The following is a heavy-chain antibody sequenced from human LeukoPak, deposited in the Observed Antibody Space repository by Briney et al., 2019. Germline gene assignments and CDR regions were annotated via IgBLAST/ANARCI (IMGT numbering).Heavy chain of an antibody. J-gene: IGHJ4*02. V-gene: IGHV4-34*01. Sequence: SETLSLTCAVYGGSFSGYYWSWIRQPPGKGLEWIGEINHSGSTNYNPSLKSRVTISVDTSKNQFSLKLSSVTAADTAVYYCAAGGAGATTNEDYWGQGTLVTVSS. CDR1: GGSFSGYY. CDR2: INHSGST. D-gene: IGHD1-26*01. CDR3: AAGGAGATTNEDY.